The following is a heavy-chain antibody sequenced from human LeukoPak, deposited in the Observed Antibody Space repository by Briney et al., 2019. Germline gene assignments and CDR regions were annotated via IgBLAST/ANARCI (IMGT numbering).Heavy chain of an antibody. CDR1: GFTFSSYE. CDR2: ISSSGSTI. CDR3: ARDPSGILTGYYKPGFDY. Sequence: GGSLRLSCAASGFTFSSYEMNWVRQAPGKGLEWVSYISSSGSTIYYADSVKGRFTISRDNAKNSLYLQMNSLRAEDTAVYYCARDPSGILTGYYKPGFDYWGQGTLVTVSS. D-gene: IGHD3-9*01. J-gene: IGHJ4*02. V-gene: IGHV3-48*03.